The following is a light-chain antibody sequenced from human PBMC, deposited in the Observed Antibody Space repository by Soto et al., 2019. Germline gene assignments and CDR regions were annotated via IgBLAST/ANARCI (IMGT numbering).Light chain of an antibody. CDR2: SAS. Sequence: EIVLTQSPGTLSLSPGERATLSCRASQSVSSSYLAWYQQKPGRAPRLLFYSASSRATGIPDRFSGSGSGTDFTLTISSLEPEDFALYFCQQRSNWPLTFGGGTKVDIK. CDR3: QQRSNWPLT. J-gene: IGKJ4*01. V-gene: IGKV3D-20*02. CDR1: QSVSSSY.